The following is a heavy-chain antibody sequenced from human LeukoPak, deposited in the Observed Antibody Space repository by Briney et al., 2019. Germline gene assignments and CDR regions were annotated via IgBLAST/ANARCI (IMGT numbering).Heavy chain of an antibody. CDR2: IIPILGIA. D-gene: IGHD3-16*01. CDR1: GGTFSSYA. V-gene: IGHV1-69*04. Sequence: SVKVSCKASGGTFSSYAISWVRQAPGQGLEWMGRIIPILGIANYAQKFQGRVTITADKSTSTAYMELSSLRSEDTAVYYCARDLMITYLGPWGQGTLVTVSS. CDR3: ARDLMITYLGP. J-gene: IGHJ5*02.